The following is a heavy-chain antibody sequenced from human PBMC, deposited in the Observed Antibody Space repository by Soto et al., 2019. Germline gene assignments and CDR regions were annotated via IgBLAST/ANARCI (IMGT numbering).Heavy chain of an antibody. CDR2: INPNSGGT. CDR1: GYTFTGYY. Sequence: ASVKVSCKASGYTFTGYYMHWVRQAPGQGLEWMGWINPNSGGTNYAQKFQGRVTMTRDTSISTAYMELSRLRSDDTAVYYCARARIAARRGAGIVDYWGQGTLVTVSS. D-gene: IGHD6-6*01. J-gene: IGHJ4*02. V-gene: IGHV1-2*02. CDR3: ARARIAARRGAGIVDY.